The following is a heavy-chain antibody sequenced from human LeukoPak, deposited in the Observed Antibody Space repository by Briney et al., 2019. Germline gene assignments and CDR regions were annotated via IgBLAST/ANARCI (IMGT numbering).Heavy chain of an antibody. J-gene: IGHJ4*02. CDR3: AKGEFITMVPFDY. V-gene: IGHV3-23*01. CDR1: GFTFSSYA. D-gene: IGHD3-10*01. Sequence: GGSLRLSCAASGFTFSSYAMSWVRQAPGKGLEWVSAISVSGGSTYYADSVKGRFTISRDNSKNTLYLQMNSLRAEDAAVYYCAKGEFITMVPFDYWGQGTLVTVSS. CDR2: ISVSGGST.